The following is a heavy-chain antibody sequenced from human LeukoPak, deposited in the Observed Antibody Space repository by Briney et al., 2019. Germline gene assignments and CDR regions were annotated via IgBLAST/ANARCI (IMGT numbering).Heavy chain of an antibody. D-gene: IGHD3/OR15-3a*01. J-gene: IGHJ4*02. CDR2: IKQDGTEK. CDR3: ARDWDC. CDR1: GFTFSDYS. V-gene: IGHV3-7*01. Sequence: PGGSLGPSCAASGFTFSDYSMSWVRQAPGTGLEWVANIKQDGTEKHYMDSVKGRFTIYRDNAKNSLFLQMNSLRAEDTAVYYCARDWDCWGQGALVTVSS.